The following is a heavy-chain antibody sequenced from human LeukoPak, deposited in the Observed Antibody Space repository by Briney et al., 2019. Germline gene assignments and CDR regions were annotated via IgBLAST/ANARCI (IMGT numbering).Heavy chain of an antibody. J-gene: IGHJ5*02. CDR2: VRHDGGDK. Sequence: GGSLRLSCATSGFTFSSYGMHWVRQAPGKGLEWVAFVRHDGGDKYYADSVKGRFTISTDNSKNTLYLQMNSLRAEDTAVYYCARGQGYCSGGSCQNWFDPWGQGTLVTVSS. D-gene: IGHD2-15*01. CDR3: ARGQGYCSGGSCQNWFDP. CDR1: GFTFSSYG. V-gene: IGHV3-30*02.